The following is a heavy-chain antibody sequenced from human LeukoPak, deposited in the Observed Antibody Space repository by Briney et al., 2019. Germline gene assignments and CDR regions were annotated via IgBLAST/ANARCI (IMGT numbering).Heavy chain of an antibody. CDR2: INPNSGGT. CDR3: ARDGWYCSSTSCYDKGIEGYYYYGMDV. J-gene: IGHJ6*02. D-gene: IGHD2-2*01. CDR1: GYTFTGYY. V-gene: IGHV1-2*04. Sequence: GASVKVSCKASGYTFTGYYMHWVRQAPGQGLEWMGWINPNSGGTNYAQKFQGWVTMTRDTSISTAYMELSRLRSDDTAVYYCARDGWYCSSTSCYDKGIEGYYYYGMDVWGQGTTVTVSS.